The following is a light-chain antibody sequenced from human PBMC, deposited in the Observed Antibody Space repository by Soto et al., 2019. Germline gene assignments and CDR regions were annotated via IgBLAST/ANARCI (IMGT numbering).Light chain of an antibody. V-gene: IGKV1-27*01. Sequence: DIQMTQSPSSLSASVGDRVTITWRASQGIGNYLAWYQQKPGKVPKLLIYGASTLQSGVPSRFSGSGSGTDFTLTISSLRPEDVATYYCQKYDRAPRTFGPGTKVDIK. CDR2: GAS. CDR3: QKYDRAPRT. J-gene: IGKJ1*01. CDR1: QGIGNY.